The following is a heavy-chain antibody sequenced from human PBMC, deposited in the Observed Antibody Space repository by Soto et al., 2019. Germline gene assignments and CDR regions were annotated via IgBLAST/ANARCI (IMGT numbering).Heavy chain of an antibody. Sequence: PSETLSLTFAVYVGSFSGYYWSWIRQPPGKGLEWIGEINHSGSTKYNPSLKSRVTISVDTSKNQFSLKLSSVTAADTAVYYCARGTREGWFFDLWGRGTPVTVSS. CDR2: INHSGST. V-gene: IGHV4-34*01. J-gene: IGHJ2*01. CDR1: VGSFSGYY. CDR3: ARGTREGWFFDL.